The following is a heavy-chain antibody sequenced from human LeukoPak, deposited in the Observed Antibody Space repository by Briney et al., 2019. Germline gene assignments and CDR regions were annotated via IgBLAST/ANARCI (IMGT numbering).Heavy chain of an antibody. CDR1: GGSFSSYY. J-gene: IGHJ4*02. Sequence: PSETLSLTCAVYGGSFSSYYWSWIRQPPGKRLEWIGEINHTGNTNYNPSLKRRVTISVDTSQKQFSLRLNSVTAADTAVYYCARGRYLTTLGGAAAGFLDNWGQGTLVTVSS. D-gene: IGHD6-13*01. CDR2: INHTGNT. CDR3: ARGRYLTTLGGAAAGFLDN. V-gene: IGHV4-34*01.